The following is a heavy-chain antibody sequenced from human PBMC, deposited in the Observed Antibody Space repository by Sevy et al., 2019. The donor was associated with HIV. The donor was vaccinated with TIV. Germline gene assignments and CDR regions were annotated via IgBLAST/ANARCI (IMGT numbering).Heavy chain of an antibody. CDR3: ARVRYCTNGVCYTTIGMDV. J-gene: IGHJ6*02. V-gene: IGHV1-8*01. CDR1: GYTFTSYD. Sequence: ASVKVSCKASGYTFTSYDINWVRQATGQGLEWMGWMNPNSGNTGYAQKFQGRVTMTRNTSISTAYMGLSSLRSEDTAVYYCARVRYCTNGVCYTTIGMDVWGQGTTVTVSS. CDR2: MNPNSGNT. D-gene: IGHD2-8*01.